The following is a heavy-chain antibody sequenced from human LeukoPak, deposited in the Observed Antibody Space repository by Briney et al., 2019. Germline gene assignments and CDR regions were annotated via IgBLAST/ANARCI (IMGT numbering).Heavy chain of an antibody. CDR3: AREAEGYSSGWYWSWFDP. J-gene: IGHJ5*02. V-gene: IGHV4-38-2*02. CDR1: GYSISSGYY. D-gene: IGHD6-19*01. CDR2: IYHSGST. Sequence: PSETLSLTCAVSGYSISSGYYWGWIRQPPGKGLEWIGSIYHSGSTYYNPSLKSRVTISVDTSKNQFSLKLGSVTAADTAVYYCAREAEGYSSGWYWSWFDPWGQGTLVTVSS.